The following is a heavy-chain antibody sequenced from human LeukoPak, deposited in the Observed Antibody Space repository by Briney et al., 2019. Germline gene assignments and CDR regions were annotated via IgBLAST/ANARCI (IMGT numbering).Heavy chain of an antibody. V-gene: IGHV1-2*02. CDR2: INPNSGGT. J-gene: IGHJ4*02. D-gene: IGHD3-3*01. CDR1: GYTFTGYY. CDR3: ARGLSYYDFWSGYLRDY. Sequence: ASVKVSCKASGYTFTGYYMHWVRQAPGQGLEWMGWINPNSGGTNYAQKFQGRVTMTRDTSISTAYMELSRLRSDDTAVYYCARGLSYYDFWSGYLRDYWGQGTLVTVSS.